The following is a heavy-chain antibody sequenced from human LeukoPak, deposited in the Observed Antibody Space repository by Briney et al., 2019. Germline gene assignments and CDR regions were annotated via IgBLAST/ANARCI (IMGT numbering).Heavy chain of an antibody. CDR1: GYTITNYY. Sequence: ASLKVSCKASGYTITNYYMHWVRQAPAQGIEWMGIINPSDDSAIYAHNFQGRVTMTRDTSTTTVYMELSSLSSEDTAVYYCARAQSYYDYWGQGTLVTVSS. CDR3: ARAQSYYDY. CDR2: INPSDDSA. V-gene: IGHV1-46*01. D-gene: IGHD1-26*01. J-gene: IGHJ4*02.